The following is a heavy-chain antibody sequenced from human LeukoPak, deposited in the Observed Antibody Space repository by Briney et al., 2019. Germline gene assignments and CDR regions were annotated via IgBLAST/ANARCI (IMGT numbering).Heavy chain of an antibody. Sequence: GGSLRLSCAASGFTFNSHEMNWVRQAPGKGLEWVSYISSDSSTIKYADSVKGRFTISRDNAKYSLYLQMNSLRAEDTALYYCARDPGSSGWYLFDYWGQGTLVTVSS. D-gene: IGHD6-19*01. V-gene: IGHV3-48*03. CDR3: ARDPGSSGWYLFDY. CDR2: ISSDSSTI. CDR1: GFTFNSHE. J-gene: IGHJ4*02.